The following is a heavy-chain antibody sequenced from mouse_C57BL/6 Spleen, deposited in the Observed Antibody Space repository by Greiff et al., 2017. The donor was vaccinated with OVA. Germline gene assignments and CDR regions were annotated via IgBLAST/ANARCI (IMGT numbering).Heavy chain of an antibody. V-gene: IGHV14-4*01. D-gene: IGHD1-1*02. J-gene: IGHJ1*03. CDR3: TTAVSGGWFDD. CDR2: IDTENGDT. Sequence: EVQLQQSGPELVRPAASVKLSCTASGFYIKDDYMHWVKQRPEKGLEWIGWIDTENGDTEYASKFQGKATITADTSSNTAYLQLSSLTSEDTAVYDCTTAVSGGWFDDWGKGTSVTVSS. CDR1: GFYIKDDY.